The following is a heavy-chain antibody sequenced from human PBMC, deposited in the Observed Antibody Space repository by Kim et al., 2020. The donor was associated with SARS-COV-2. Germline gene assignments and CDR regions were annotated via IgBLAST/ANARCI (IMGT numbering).Heavy chain of an antibody. V-gene: IGHV3-23*01. CDR1: GFTFSNFA. CDR3: AKSSQTYYYCFDY. CDR2: ISGIDVTT. J-gene: IGHJ4*02. D-gene: IGHD3-10*01. Sequence: GGSLRLSCAASGFTFSNFAMTWVRQAPGKGLEWVSTISGIDVTTTYADSVKGRFTISRDNSKNTLYLQMNSLRADDTAVYYCAKSSQTYYYCFDYWGQGT.